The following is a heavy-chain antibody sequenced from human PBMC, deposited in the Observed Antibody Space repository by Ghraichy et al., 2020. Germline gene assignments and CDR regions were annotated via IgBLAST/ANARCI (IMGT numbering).Heavy chain of an antibody. J-gene: IGHJ4*02. Sequence: SETLSLTCTVSGGSISSYYWSWIRQPPGKGLEWIGYIYYSGSTNYNPSLKSRVTISVDTSKNQFSLKLSSVTAADTAVYYCARMGATVVTAYYFDYWGQGTLVTVSS. CDR3: ARMGATVVTAYYFDY. CDR1: GGSISSYY. V-gene: IGHV4-59*08. D-gene: IGHD4-23*01. CDR2: IYYSGST.